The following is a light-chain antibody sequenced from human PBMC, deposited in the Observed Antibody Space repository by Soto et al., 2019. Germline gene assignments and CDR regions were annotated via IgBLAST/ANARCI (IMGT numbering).Light chain of an antibody. J-gene: IGKJ3*01. V-gene: IGKV3-20*01. CDR2: GAS. CDR3: QQYANSQFT. CDR1: QSFGSSY. Sequence: EIVLTQSPGTLSLSPGERATLSCRASQSFGSSYLAWYQQKPGQAPRVLVYGASSRATGIPDRFSGSGSGTDFTLTISRLEPEDFEVYYCQQYANSQFTFGHGTKVDIX.